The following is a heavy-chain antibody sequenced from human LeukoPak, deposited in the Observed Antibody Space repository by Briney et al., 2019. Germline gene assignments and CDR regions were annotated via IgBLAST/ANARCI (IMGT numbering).Heavy chain of an antibody. CDR1: GFTFSSHE. J-gene: IGHJ4*02. CDR2: ISSSGNTI. CDR3: ARDDAYYDSSGHLAGLDY. D-gene: IGHD3-22*01. Sequence: QPGGSLRLSCAASGFTFSSHEMNWVRQAPGKGLEWVSYISSSGNTIYYADSVRGRFTISRDNAKKSVYLQMNSLRAEDTAVYFCARDDAYYDSSGHLAGLDYWGQGTLVTVSS. V-gene: IGHV3-48*03.